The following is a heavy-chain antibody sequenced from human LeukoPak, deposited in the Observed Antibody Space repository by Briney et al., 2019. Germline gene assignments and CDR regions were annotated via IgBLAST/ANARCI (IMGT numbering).Heavy chain of an antibody. CDR2: VKRKIDGETT. CDR1: GFTFSGSW. D-gene: IGHD1-14*01. V-gene: IGHV3-15*01. Sequence: PGGSLRLSCAASGFTFSGSWMTWVRQAPGKGLEWAGRVKRKIDGETTDYAAPVKGRFTISRDDSKTTAFLQMNSLKTEDTAIYYCTTDAGLYWGQGTLVTVSS. J-gene: IGHJ4*02. CDR3: TTDAGLY.